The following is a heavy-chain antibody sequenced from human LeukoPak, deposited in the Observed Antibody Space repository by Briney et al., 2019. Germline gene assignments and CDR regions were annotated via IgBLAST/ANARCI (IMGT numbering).Heavy chain of an antibody. CDR1: GVTVSSNH. CDR3: VRDAS. V-gene: IGHV3-66*01. Sequence: PGGSLRLSCAVSGVTVSSNHMSWVRQAPGKGLEWVSAIYSGGGTYYADSVKGRFTLSRDISKNTLYLQMNSLRAEDTAVYYCVRDASWGQGTLVTVPS. CDR2: IYSGGGT. J-gene: IGHJ4*02.